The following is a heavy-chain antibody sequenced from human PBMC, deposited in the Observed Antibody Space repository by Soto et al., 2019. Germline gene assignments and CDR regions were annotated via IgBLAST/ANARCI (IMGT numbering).Heavy chain of an antibody. D-gene: IGHD3-16*02. CDR2: IHPSGLT. Sequence: QVQLQQWGAGLLKPSETLSLTCAVYGGSFSGYYWTWIRQPPGKGLAWIGEIHPSGLTNYNPSLKRRLTLSADTSKIHFPLKLTSVAAADTGVYYCARGRPNTRSNYYDYVWASNRYTTYFDSWGQGTLVTVSS. CDR3: ARGRPNTRSNYYDYVWASNRYTTYFDS. V-gene: IGHV4-34*02. CDR1: GGSFSGYY. J-gene: IGHJ4*02.